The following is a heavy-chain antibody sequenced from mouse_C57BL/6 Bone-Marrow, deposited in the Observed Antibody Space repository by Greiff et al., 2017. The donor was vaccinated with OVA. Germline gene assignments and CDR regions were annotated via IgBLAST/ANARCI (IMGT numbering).Heavy chain of an antibody. CDR3: ARPLGGY. CDR1: GFTFSSYG. J-gene: IGHJ2*01. Sequence: DVQLVESGGDLVKPGGSLKLSCAASGFTFSSYGMSWVRQTPDKRLEWVATISSGGSYTYYPDSVKGRFTISRDNAKNTLYLQMSSLKSEDTAMYYCARPLGGYWGQGTTLTVSS. D-gene: IGHD4-1*01. V-gene: IGHV5-6*01. CDR2: ISSGGSYT.